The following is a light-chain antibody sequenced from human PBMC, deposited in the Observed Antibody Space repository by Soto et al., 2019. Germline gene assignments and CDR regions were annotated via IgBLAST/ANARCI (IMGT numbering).Light chain of an antibody. CDR2: GAS. CDR3: KQYGSSPTYT. Sequence: EIVLTQSPGTLSLSPGERATLSCRASQSVSSSYLAWYQQKPGQAPRLLIYGASSRATGIPDRFSGSGSGTDFTRTISRLEPDDFAVYYCKQYGSSPTYTFGQGTKLEIK. CDR1: QSVSSSY. V-gene: IGKV3-20*01. J-gene: IGKJ2*01.